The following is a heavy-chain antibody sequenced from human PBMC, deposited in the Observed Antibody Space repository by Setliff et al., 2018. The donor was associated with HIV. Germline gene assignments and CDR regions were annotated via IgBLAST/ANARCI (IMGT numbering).Heavy chain of an antibody. CDR2: ISSNGGST. Sequence: GGSLRLSCAASGFTFSSYAMHWVRQAPGKGLEYVSAISSNGGSTYYANSVKGRFTISRDNAKNSLFLQMNSLRAEDTAVYFCARGGFSHGFDIWGQGTMVTVS. CDR1: GFTFSSYA. J-gene: IGHJ3*02. CDR3: ARGGFSHGFDI. V-gene: IGHV3-64*01.